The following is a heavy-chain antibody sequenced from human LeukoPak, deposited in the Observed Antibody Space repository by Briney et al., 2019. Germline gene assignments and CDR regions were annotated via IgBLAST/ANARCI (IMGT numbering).Heavy chain of an antibody. CDR3: AKGGIVGATYGY. V-gene: IGHV3-23*01. J-gene: IGHJ4*02. CDR2: ISGSGGST. Sequence: GGSLRLSCAASGFTFTTSWMHWVRQAPGKGLEWVSAISGSGGSTYYADSVKGRFTISRDNSKNTLYLQMNSLRAEDTAVYYCAKGGIVGATYGYWGQGTLVTVSS. D-gene: IGHD1-26*01. CDR1: GFTFTTSW.